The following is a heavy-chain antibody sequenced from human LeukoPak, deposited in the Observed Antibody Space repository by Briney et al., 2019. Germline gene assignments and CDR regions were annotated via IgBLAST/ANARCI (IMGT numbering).Heavy chain of an antibody. Sequence: ASVKVSCKASGYTFTGYYMHWVRQAPGQGLEWMGWINPNSGGTNYAQKFQGWVTMTRDTSISTAYMELSRLRSDDTAVYYCARGTGSIVVVPAAILPLDYWGQGTLATVSS. J-gene: IGHJ4*02. D-gene: IGHD2-2*02. V-gene: IGHV1-2*04. CDR2: INPNSGGT. CDR3: ARGTGSIVVVPAAILPLDY. CDR1: GYTFTGYY.